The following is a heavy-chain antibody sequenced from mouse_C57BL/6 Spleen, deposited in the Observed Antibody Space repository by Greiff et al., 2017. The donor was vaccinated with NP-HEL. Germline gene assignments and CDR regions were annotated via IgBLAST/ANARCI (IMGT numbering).Heavy chain of an antibody. J-gene: IGHJ3*01. D-gene: IGHD1-1*01. CDR3: ARRGDQFIGFAY. V-gene: IGHV1-80*01. CDR1: GYAFSSYW. CDR2: IYPGDGDT. Sequence: VQLQESGAELVKPGASVKISCKASGYAFSSYWMNWVKQRPGKGLEWIGQIYPGDGDTNYNGKFKGRATITADKSSSTAYMQLSSLTSEDSAVYFCARRGDQFIGFAYWGQGTLVTVSA.